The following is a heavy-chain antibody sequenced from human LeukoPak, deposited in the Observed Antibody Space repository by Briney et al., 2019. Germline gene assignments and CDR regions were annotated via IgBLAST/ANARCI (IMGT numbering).Heavy chain of an antibody. CDR1: GFIFSHYA. V-gene: IGHV3-23*01. CDR3: AKDQSIEKWLSFHY. Sequence: GGALRLSCGASGFIFSHYAMSWVRQAPGKGLEGVSAISGSGVYTYYADSVKGRFTISRDNSKNMIYLQMNSLRVEDTAVYYCAKDQSIEKWLSFHYWGQGTLVTVSS. D-gene: IGHD3-22*01. J-gene: IGHJ4*02. CDR2: ISGSGVYT.